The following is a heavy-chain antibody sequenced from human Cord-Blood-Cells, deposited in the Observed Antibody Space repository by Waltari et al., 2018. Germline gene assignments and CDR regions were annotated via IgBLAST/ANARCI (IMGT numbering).Heavy chain of an antibody. CDR3: ARDPPRYVDWPIEFDP. V-gene: IGHV3-48*03. J-gene: IGHJ5*02. CDR2: ISSSGSTI. D-gene: IGHD3-9*01. CDR1: GFTISSYE. Sequence: EVQLVESGGGLVQPGGSLRLSCAVSGFTISSYEMNWVRQAPGKGLEWVSYISSSGSTIYYADSVKGRFTISRDNAKNSLYLQMNSLRAEDTAVYYCARDPPRYVDWPIEFDPWGQGTLVTVSS.